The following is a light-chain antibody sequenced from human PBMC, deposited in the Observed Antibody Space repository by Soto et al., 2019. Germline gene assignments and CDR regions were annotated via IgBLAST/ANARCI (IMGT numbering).Light chain of an antibody. CDR3: AAWDDSLSGDYV. CDR2: RNN. CDR1: SPNIGSNY. Sequence: QSALTQPPSASGTPGQRVTISCSGGSPNIGSNYVYWYQQLPGTAPKLLIYRNNQRPSGVPDRFSGSKSGTSASLAISGLRSEDEADYYCAAWDDSLSGDYVFGTGTKVTVL. V-gene: IGLV1-47*01. J-gene: IGLJ1*01.